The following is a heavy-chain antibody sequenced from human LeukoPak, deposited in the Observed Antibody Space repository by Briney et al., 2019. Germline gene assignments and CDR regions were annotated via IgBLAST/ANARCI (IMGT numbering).Heavy chain of an antibody. V-gene: IGHV4-61*02. Sequence: SQTLSLTCTVSGGSITNLNYYWTWIRQPAGKRLEWIGRIYTSGGTNYNPSLKSRVTMSVDRSKNEISLHLASLTAADTALYYCAGRGSSSGTFDIWGPGTFVTVSS. CDR2: IYTSGGT. CDR3: AGRGSSSGTFDI. D-gene: IGHD3-10*01. CDR1: GGSITNLNYY. J-gene: IGHJ3*02.